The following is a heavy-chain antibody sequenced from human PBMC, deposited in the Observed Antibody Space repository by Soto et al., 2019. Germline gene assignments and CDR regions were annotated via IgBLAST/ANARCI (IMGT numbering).Heavy chain of an antibody. J-gene: IGHJ4*02. Sequence: GGSLRLSCAASGFTFSSYAMSWVRQAPGKGLEWVSAISGSGGSTYYADSVKGRFTISRDNSKNTLYLQMNSLRAEDTAVYYCAKAQYYYDSSGLYYFGYWGQGTLVTVSS. CDR3: AKAQYYYDSSGLYYFGY. V-gene: IGHV3-23*01. D-gene: IGHD3-22*01. CDR2: ISGSGGST. CDR1: GFTFSSYA.